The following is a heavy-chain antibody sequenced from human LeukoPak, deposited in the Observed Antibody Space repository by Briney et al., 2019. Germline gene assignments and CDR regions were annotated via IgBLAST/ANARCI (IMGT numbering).Heavy chain of an antibody. CDR1: GFTFSDYY. V-gene: IGHV3-11*01. CDR2: ISSSGSTI. D-gene: IGHD5-18*01. J-gene: IGHJ3*02. Sequence: GGSLRLSCAASGFTFSDYYMSWIRQAPGKRLEWVSYISSSGSTIYYADSVKGRFTISRDNAKNSLYLQVNSLRAEDTAVYYCARLLIYGYASFDIWGQGTMVTVSS. CDR3: ARLLIYGYASFDI.